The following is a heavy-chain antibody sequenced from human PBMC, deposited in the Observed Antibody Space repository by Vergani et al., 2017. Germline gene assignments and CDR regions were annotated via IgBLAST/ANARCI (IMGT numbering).Heavy chain of an antibody. CDR3: ARDTVTGSRYFDY. J-gene: IGHJ4*02. D-gene: IGHD6-19*01. Sequence: QVQLVESGGGVVQPGGSLRLSCGASGCTFSNYGMHWVRQAPGKGLEWVTFIRYDGSNTYYADSVKGRFTISRDNSKNTLFLQMNSLGPEDTAVYYCARDTVTGSRYFDYWGQGTLVTVSS. V-gene: IGHV3-30*02. CDR1: GCTFSNYG. CDR2: IRYDGSNT.